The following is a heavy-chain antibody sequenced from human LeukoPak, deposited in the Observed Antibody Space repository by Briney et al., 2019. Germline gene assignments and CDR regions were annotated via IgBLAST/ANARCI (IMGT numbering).Heavy chain of an antibody. Sequence: SETLSLTCTVSGGSISSSSYYWGWIRQPPGKGLEWIGSIYYSGSTYYNPSLKSRVTISVDTSKNQFSLKLSSVTAADTAVYYCARETVSTLGYAFDIWGQGTMVTVSS. D-gene: IGHD3-16*01. V-gene: IGHV4-39*07. J-gene: IGHJ3*02. CDR3: ARETVSTLGYAFDI. CDR2: IYYSGST. CDR1: GGSISSSSYY.